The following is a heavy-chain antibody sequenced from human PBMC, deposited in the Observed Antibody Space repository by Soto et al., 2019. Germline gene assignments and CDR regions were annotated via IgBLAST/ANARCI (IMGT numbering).Heavy chain of an antibody. CDR2: ISRGSDNI. J-gene: IGHJ5*02. Sequence: EVQLVQSGGGLIQPGGSLRLSCAASGFTLSDHSMNWVRQTPGKGLEWLSYISRGSDNINYADSVKGRFTISRDNARNSLYLHMNSLRDEDTAVYYCTRNRWELRRDWFDLWGQGALVTVSS. CDR1: GFTLSDHS. CDR3: TRNRWELRRDWFDL. D-gene: IGHD1-7*01. V-gene: IGHV3-48*02.